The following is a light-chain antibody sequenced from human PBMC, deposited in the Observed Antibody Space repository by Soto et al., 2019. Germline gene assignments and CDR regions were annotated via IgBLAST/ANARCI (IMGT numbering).Light chain of an antibody. CDR2: KAS. CDR1: QGVRNY. J-gene: IGKJ5*01. V-gene: IGKV1-17*01. CDR3: QQSNTPAMS. Sequence: IQVIASPSSLSASVGDRVTITCRASQGVRNYFSWHQKPPRKPPNLLTQKASTLQSGPPSRFSGSQAATEFTLTISSLQHDEFATYFCQQSNTPAMSFGQGTRLEIK.